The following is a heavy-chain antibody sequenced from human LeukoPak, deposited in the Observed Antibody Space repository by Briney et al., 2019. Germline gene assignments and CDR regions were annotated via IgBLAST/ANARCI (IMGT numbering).Heavy chain of an antibody. Sequence: SVKVSCKASGGTFSSYAISWVRQAPGQGLEWMGGIIPIFGTANYAQKFQGRVTITTDESTSTAYMELSSLRSEDTAVYYCARAPAPWVFGNYYYYMDVWGKGTTVTVSS. V-gene: IGHV1-69*05. CDR1: GGTFSSYA. D-gene: IGHD3-16*01. CDR2: IIPIFGTA. J-gene: IGHJ6*03. CDR3: ARAPAPWVFGNYYYYMDV.